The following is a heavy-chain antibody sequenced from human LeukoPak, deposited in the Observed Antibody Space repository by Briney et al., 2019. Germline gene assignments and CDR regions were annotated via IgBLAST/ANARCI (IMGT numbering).Heavy chain of an antibody. CDR2: ISYDGSNK. D-gene: IGHD3-22*01. J-gene: IGHJ4*02. CDR1: GFTFSSYA. CDR3: ARGGATYYYDSSGYYFDY. Sequence: GGSLRLSCAASGFTFSSYAMHWVPQAPGKGLEGVAVISYDGSNKYYADSVKGRFTISRDNSKNTLYLQMNSLRAEDTAVYYCARGGATYYYDSSGYYFDYWGQGTLVTVSS. V-gene: IGHV3-30*01.